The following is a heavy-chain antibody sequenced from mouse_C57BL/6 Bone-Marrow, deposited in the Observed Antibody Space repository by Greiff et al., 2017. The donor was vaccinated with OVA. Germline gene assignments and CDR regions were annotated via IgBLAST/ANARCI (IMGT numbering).Heavy chain of an antibody. D-gene: IGHD1-1*01. CDR1: GYSFTGYY. CDR3: ARSLIYYYGSRYFDY. CDR2: INPSTGGT. J-gene: IGHJ2*01. Sequence: VQLQQSGPELVKPGASVKISCKASGYSFTGYYMNWVKQSPEKSLEWIGEINPSTGGTTYNQKFKAKATLTVDKSSSTAYMQLKSLTSEDSAVYYCARSLIYYYGSRYFDYWGQGTTLTVSS. V-gene: IGHV1-42*01.